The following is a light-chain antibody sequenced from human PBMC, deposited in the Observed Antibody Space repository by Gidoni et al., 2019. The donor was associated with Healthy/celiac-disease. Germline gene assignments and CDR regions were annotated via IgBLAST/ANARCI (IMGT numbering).Light chain of an antibody. V-gene: IGKV1-39*01. CDR2: AAS. CDR1: QSISSY. CDR3: QQSDSTLT. J-gene: IGKJ3*01. Sequence: DIQMTQSPSSLSASVGDRVTITCRASQSISSYLNWYQQKPGKAPKLLIYAASSLQSGVPSRFSGSGSGTDFTLTISSLQPEYFATYYCQQSDSTLTFGPGTKVDIK.